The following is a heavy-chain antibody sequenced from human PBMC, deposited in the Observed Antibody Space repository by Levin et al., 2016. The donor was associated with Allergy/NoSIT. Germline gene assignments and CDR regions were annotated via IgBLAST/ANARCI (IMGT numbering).Heavy chain of an antibody. CDR2: IKSKTDGGTT. J-gene: IGHJ3*02. Sequence: WIRQPPGKGLEWVGRIKSKTDGGTTDYAAPVKGRFTISRDDSKNTLYLQMNSLKTEDTAVYYCTTGISSWSLDAFDIWGQGTMVTVSS. CDR3: TTGISSWSLDAFDI. D-gene: IGHD6-13*01. V-gene: IGHV3-15*01.